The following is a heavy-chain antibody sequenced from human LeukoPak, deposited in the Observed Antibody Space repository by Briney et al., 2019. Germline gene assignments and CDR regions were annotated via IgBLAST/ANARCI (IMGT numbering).Heavy chain of an antibody. CDR3: ARDRGAAAGTGTHWFDP. Sequence: KFQGRVTITRDTSASTAYMELSSLRSEDTAVYYCARDRGAAAGTGTHWFDPWGQGTLVTVSS. J-gene: IGHJ5*02. V-gene: IGHV1-3*01. D-gene: IGHD6-13*01.